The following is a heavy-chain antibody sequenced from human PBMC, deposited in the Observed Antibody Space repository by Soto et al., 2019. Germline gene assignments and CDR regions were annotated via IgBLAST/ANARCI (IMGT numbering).Heavy chain of an antibody. J-gene: IGHJ4*01. CDR1: GFTFSDSS. CDR3: ARDGATMVVLYYFDS. Sequence: GGSLRLSCAASGFTFSDSSMHWVRQAPGKGLEWVAVISYDGSDKYYADSVKGRFTISRDNSMNTLYLQMNSLRPEDSAVYYCARDGATMVVLYYFDSWGHGTLVT. V-gene: IGHV3-30-3*01. D-gene: IGHD5-12*01. CDR2: ISYDGSDK.